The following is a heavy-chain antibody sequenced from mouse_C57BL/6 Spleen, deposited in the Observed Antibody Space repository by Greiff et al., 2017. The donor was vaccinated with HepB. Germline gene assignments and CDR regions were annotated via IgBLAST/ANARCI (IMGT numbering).Heavy chain of an antibody. V-gene: IGHV1-55*01. Sequence: VQLQQPGAELVKPGASVKMSCKASGYTFTSYWITWVKQRPGQGLEWIGDIYPGSGSTNYNEKFKSKATLTVDTSSSTAYMQLSSLTSEDSAVYYCASLYDYDDWFAYWGQGTLVTVSA. J-gene: IGHJ3*01. D-gene: IGHD2-4*01. CDR1: GYTFTSYW. CDR2: IYPGSGST. CDR3: ASLYDYDDWFAY.